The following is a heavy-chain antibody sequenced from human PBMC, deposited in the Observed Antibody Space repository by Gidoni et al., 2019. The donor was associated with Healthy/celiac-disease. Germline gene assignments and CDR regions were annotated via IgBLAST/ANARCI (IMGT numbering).Heavy chain of an antibody. V-gene: IGHV4-31*03. CDR2: IYYSGST. CDR3: ARDRRVRGEKWYFDL. CDR1: VGSISSGGYY. J-gene: IGHJ2*01. Sequence: QVQLQESGPGLVKPSQTLSLTCTVPVGSISSGGYYWSWIRQHPGKGLEWIGYIYYSGSTYYNPSLKSRVTISVDTSKNQFSLKLSSVTAADTAVYYCARDRRVRGEKWYFDLWGRGTLVTVSS. D-gene: IGHD3-10*01.